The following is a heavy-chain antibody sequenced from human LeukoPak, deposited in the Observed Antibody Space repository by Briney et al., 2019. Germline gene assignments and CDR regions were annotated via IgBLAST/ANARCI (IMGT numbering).Heavy chain of an antibody. CDR2: ISYDGSNK. CDR1: GFTFSSYG. D-gene: IGHD5-12*01. CDR3: AKDQSGWSGYATPGY. Sequence: GGSLRLSCVASGFTFSSYGMHWVRQAPGKGLEWVAVISYDGSNKYYADSVKGRFTISRDNSKNTLYLQMNSLRAEDTAIYYCAKDQSGWSGYATPGYWGQGTLVTVSS. J-gene: IGHJ4*02. V-gene: IGHV3-30*18.